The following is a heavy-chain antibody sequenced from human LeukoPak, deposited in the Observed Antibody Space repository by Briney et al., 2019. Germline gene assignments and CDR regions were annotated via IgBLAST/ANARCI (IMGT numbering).Heavy chain of an antibody. V-gene: IGHV3-48*04. CDR3: TKSRISFSGQDDH. CDR2: ISSSSDSI. CDR1: GFTFSTYG. D-gene: IGHD5-12*01. J-gene: IGHJ4*02. Sequence: GGSLRLSCAASGFTFSTYGMTWVHQAPGKGLEWISYISSSSDSIKYADSVKGRFTSSRDNAKNSLYLQMNSLRAEDTAVYYCTKSRISFSGQDDHWGQGTLVTVSS.